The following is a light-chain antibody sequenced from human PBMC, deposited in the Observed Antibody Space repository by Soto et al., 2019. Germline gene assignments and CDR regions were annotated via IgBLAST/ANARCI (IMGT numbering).Light chain of an antibody. CDR2: GAS. Sequence: EIVMTQSPATLSVSPGERATLSCRASQSVSNNLAWYQQKPGQAPRLLIYGASTRATGIPARFSGSGSGTEFTLTISSLQSEDFAVYYCQKYTNWPPYTFGQGTKLEIK. CDR1: QSVSNN. J-gene: IGKJ2*01. CDR3: QKYTNWPPYT. V-gene: IGKV3-15*01.